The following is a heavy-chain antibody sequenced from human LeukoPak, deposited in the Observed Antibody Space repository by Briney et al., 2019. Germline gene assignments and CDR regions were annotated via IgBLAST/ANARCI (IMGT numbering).Heavy chain of an antibody. Sequence: ASVKVSCKASGGTFSSYAISWVRQAPGQGLEWMGWINPNSGGTNYAQKFQGRVTMTRDTSISTAYMELSRLRSDDTAVYYCARDQKDYDFWSGYYANRYYFDYWGQGTLVTVSS. D-gene: IGHD3-3*01. CDR2: INPNSGGT. CDR3: ARDQKDYDFWSGYYANRYYFDY. J-gene: IGHJ4*02. CDR1: GGTFSSYA. V-gene: IGHV1-2*02.